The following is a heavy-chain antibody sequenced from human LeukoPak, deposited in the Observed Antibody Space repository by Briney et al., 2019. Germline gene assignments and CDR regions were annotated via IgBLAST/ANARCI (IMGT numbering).Heavy chain of an antibody. CDR1: GFTFSSYD. Sequence: GSLRLSCAASGFTFSSYDMHWVRQAIGKGLEWVSAIGTAGDTYYPGSVKGRFTISRENAKNSLYLQMNSLRAEDTAVYYCARDLSAGYSSNWYDYWGQGTLVTVSS. J-gene: IGHJ5*01. CDR2: IGTAGDT. D-gene: IGHD6-13*01. CDR3: ARDLSAGYSSNWYDY. V-gene: IGHV3-13*01.